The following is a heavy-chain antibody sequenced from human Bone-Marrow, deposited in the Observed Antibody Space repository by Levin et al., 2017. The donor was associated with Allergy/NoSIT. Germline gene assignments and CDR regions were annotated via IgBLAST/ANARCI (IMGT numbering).Heavy chain of an antibody. D-gene: IGHD3-9*01. Sequence: SVKVSCKASGFSLSRSAVQWVRQARGQPLEWIGWIVVDSGNTNHAQEFQKRVILTTDMSTNTAYMQLSGLRSEDTAVYYWATAKCYDIFTGGFDLWGRGTLVDVSS. V-gene: IGHV1-58*01. CDR1: GFSLSRSA. CDR3: ATAKCYDIFTGGFDL. CDR2: IVVDSGNT. J-gene: IGHJ2*01.